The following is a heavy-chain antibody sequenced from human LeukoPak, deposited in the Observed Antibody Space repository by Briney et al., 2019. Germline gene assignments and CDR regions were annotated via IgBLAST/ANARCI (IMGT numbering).Heavy chain of an antibody. D-gene: IGHD2-15*01. CDR3: ARDLGYCSGGSCYGGPFDP. CDR2: INIDGSST. Sequence: AGGSLRLSCAASGFTFNKYWMHWVRQAPGKGLVWVSRINIDGSSTSYADSVKGRFTISRDNAKNSLYLQMNSLRAEDTAVYYCARDLGYCSGGSCYGGPFDPWGQGTLVTVSS. V-gene: IGHV3-74*01. J-gene: IGHJ5*02. CDR1: GFTFNKYW.